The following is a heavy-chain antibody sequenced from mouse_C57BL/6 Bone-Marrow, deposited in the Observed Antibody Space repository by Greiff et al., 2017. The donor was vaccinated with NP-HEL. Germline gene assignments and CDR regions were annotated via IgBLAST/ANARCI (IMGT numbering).Heavy chain of an antibody. CDR1: GYTFTSYW. J-gene: IGHJ2*01. CDR3: ARSVTTVVGPYFDY. V-gene: IGHV1-64*01. D-gene: IGHD1-1*01. Sequence: QVQLQQPGAELVKPGASVKLSCKASGYTFTSYWMHWVKQRPGQGLEWIGMIHPNSGSTNYNEKFKSKATLTVDKSSSTAYMQLSSLTSEDSAVYYCARSVTTVVGPYFDYGGQGTTLPASS. CDR2: IHPNSGST.